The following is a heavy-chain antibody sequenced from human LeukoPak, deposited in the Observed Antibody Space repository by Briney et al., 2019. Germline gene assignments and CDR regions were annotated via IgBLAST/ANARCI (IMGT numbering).Heavy chain of an antibody. V-gene: IGHV4-59*01. CDR2: IYYSGST. CDR1: GGSISSYY. J-gene: IGHJ4*02. Sequence: SETLSLTCTVSGGSISSYYWSWIRQPPGKGLKWIGYIYYSGSTNYNPSLKSRVTISVDTSKNQFSLKLSSVTAADTAVYYCARGPAGAAAGGNFDYWGQGTLVTVSS. CDR3: ARGPAGAAAGGNFDY. D-gene: IGHD6-13*01.